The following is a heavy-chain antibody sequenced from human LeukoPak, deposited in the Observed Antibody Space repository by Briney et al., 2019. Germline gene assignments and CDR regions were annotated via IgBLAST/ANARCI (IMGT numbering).Heavy chain of an antibody. CDR3: ARGTSPHCSSTSCYTYYYYYYMDV. J-gene: IGHJ6*03. D-gene: IGHD2-2*02. V-gene: IGHV1-2*04. Sequence: GASVKVSCKASGGTFSSYAISWVRQAPGQWLEWMGWINPNSGGTNYAQKFQGWVTMTRDTSISTAYMELSSLRSEDTAVYYCARGTSPHCSSTSCYTYYYYYYMDVWGKGTTVTVSS. CDR2: INPNSGGT. CDR1: GGTFSSYA.